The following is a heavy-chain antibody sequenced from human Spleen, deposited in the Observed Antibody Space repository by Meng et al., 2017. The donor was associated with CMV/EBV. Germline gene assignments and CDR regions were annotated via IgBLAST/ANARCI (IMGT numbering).Heavy chain of an antibody. CDR2: ISTYNGNT. CDR3: ARGDYDFHP. J-gene: IGHJ5*02. CDR1: GYTFSRIG. D-gene: IGHD3-3*01. V-gene: IGHV1-18*01. Sequence: ASVKVSCKASGYTFSRIGIGWVRQAPGQGLEWMGWISTYNGNTKSAQKLQDRVTMTTDTSTSTAYMELRNLRSDDTAVYYCARGDYDFHPWGQGTLVTVSS.